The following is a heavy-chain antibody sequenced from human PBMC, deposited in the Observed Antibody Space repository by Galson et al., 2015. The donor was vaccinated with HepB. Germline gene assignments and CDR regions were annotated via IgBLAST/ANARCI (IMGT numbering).Heavy chain of an antibody. V-gene: IGHV4-34*01. J-gene: IGHJ5*02. CDR2: ISPSGST. Sequence: SEPLSLTCAVYGGSFSGYYWNWIRQPPGKGLEWIGEISPSGSTNQNPSFNSRVSMSVDTSKSQFSLKLSFVTAADTALYYCARGGRYKRGATVRGINWFAPWGQGTLVTVSS. D-gene: IGHD3-10*01. CDR3: ARGGRYKRGATVRGINWFAP. CDR1: GGSFSGYY.